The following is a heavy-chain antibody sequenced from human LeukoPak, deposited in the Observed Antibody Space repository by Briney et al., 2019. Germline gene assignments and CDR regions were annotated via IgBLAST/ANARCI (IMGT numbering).Heavy chain of an antibody. CDR1: GGSISSYY. CDR2: TYYSGST. CDR3: ARHRCSSGWNNFDY. D-gene: IGHD6-19*01. V-gene: IGHV4-59*08. Sequence: SETLSLTCTVSGGSISSYYWSWIRQPPGKGLEWIGYTYYSGSTDYNPSLTSRVTISVDTSKNQFSLKLSSVTAADTAVYYCARHRCSSGWNNFDYWGQGTLVTVSS. J-gene: IGHJ4*02.